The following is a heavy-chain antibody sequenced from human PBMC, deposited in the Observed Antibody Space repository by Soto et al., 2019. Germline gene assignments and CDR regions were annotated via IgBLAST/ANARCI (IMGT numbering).Heavy chain of an antibody. CDR1: GYTFTSYG. CDR3: AADRKIVGTIGAFDF. CDR2: IIPVGGKA. J-gene: IGHJ4*02. V-gene: IGHV1-69*10. D-gene: IGHD1-26*01. Sequence: EASVKVSCKASGYTFTSYGISWVRQAPGQGLEWMGGIIPVGGKANYPQKFQGRVTITEDPSTDTAYMELTSLRFEDTAVYFCAADRKIVGTIGAFDFWGQGTLVTVSS.